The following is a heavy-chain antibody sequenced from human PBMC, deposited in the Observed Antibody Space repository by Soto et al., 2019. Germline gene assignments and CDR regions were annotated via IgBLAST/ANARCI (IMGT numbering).Heavy chain of an antibody. CDR1: GFTFSNYG. D-gene: IGHD1-26*01. V-gene: IGHV3-23*01. CDR3: AKKSGVGATWYFDY. Sequence: EVQLLESGGGLVQPGGSLRLSCAASGFTFSNYGMSWVRQTPGKGLEWVSALPEIGTNTYYADSVKGRFTISRDNSKNTLFLQINNLRGGDTAVYYCAKKSGVGATWYFDYWGQGTLVTVSS. J-gene: IGHJ4*02. CDR2: LPEIGTNT.